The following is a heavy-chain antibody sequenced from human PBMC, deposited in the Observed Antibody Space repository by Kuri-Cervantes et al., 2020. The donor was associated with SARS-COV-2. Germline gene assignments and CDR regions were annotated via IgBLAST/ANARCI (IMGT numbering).Heavy chain of an antibody. CDR1: GFTLSSYA. V-gene: IGHV3-23*01. J-gene: IGHJ4*02. Sequence: GESLKISCAASGFTLSSYAMSWVRQAPGKGLEWVSVISASGASTYYADSVKGRFTTSRDNSKNTLYLQMNSLRAEDTAVYYCAKVGTSIAVSGRFDYWGQGTLVTASS. CDR3: AKVGTSIAVSGRFDY. D-gene: IGHD6-19*01. CDR2: ISASGAST.